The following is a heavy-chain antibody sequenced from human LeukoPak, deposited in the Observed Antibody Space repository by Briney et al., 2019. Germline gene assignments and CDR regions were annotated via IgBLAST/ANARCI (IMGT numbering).Heavy chain of an antibody. D-gene: IGHD3-22*01. J-gene: IGHJ4*02. CDR1: GFTFSDYY. V-gene: IGHV3-11*04. Sequence: GGSLRLSCAASGFTFSDYYMSWIRQAPGKGLEGVSYISSSGSTIYYADSVKGRFTISRDNAKNSLYLQMNSLRAEDTAVYYCARGGPYYDSTAYFDYWGQGTLVTVSS. CDR2: ISSSGSTI. CDR3: ARGGPYYDSTAYFDY.